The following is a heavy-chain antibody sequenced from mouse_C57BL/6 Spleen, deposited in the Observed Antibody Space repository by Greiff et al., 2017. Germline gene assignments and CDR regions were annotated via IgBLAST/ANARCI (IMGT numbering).Heavy chain of an antibody. CDR2: ISYDGSN. D-gene: IGHD1-1*01. V-gene: IGHV3-6*01. CDR1: GYSITSGYY. Sequence: EVKLMESGPGLVKPSQSLSLTCSVTGYSITSGYYWNWIRQFPGNKLEWMGYISYDGSNNYNPSLKNRISITRDTSKNQFFLKLNSVTTEDTATYYCARGRTTVVVPYWYFDVWGTGTTVTVSS. CDR3: ARGRTTVVVPYWYFDV. J-gene: IGHJ1*03.